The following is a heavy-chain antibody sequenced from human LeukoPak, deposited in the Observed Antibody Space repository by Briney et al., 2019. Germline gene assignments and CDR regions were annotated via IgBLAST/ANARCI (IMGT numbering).Heavy chain of an antibody. CDR1: GFTFSSYS. V-gene: IGHV3-21*01. CDR2: ITRSSTYI. Sequence: GYLRLSCAASGFTFSSYSMNWVRQAPGKGLEWVSSITRSSTYIYYADSVKGRFTISKDNAKNSLYLQMNSLRAEDTAVYYCAREFEYSTSTGLDYWGQGTLVTVSS. J-gene: IGHJ4*02. CDR3: AREFEYSTSTGLDY. D-gene: IGHD6-6*01.